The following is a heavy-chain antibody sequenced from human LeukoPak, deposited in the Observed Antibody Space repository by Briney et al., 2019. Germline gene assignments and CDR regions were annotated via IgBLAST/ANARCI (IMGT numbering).Heavy chain of an antibody. J-gene: IGHJ4*02. V-gene: IGHV1-8*03. Sequence: ASVKVSCKASGYTFTSYDINWVRQATGQGLEWMGWMNPNSGNTGYAQKFQGRVTITRNTSISTAYMELSSLRSEDTAVYYCARGGGSTTTYYFDYWGQGTLVTVSS. CDR1: GYTFTSYD. D-gene: IGHD4-17*01. CDR3: ARGGGSTTTYYFDY. CDR2: MNPNSGNT.